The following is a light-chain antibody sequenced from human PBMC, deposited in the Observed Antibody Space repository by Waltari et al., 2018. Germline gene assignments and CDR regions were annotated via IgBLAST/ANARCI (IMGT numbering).Light chain of an antibody. V-gene: IGLV2-14*01. CDR3: NSYTTSAFYV. J-gene: IGLJ1*01. Sequence: QSALTQPTSVSGSPGQSITISCTGTSSDVGGHKYVSWYQQHPGKVPKLIIYEVNNRPSGISHRFSGSKSGNTASLTISGLQADDEADYYCNSYTTSAFYVFGTGTKVTVL. CDR1: SSDVGGHKY. CDR2: EVN.